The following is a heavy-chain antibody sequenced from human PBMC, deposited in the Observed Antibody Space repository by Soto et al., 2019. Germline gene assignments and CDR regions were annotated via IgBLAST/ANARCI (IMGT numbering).Heavy chain of an antibody. J-gene: IGHJ4*02. Sequence: GASVKVSCKASGYRSSTYGINWVRQAPGQGLEWLGWTSTNNDDRNYAQKFRGRVTFTTDTSTSTAYMELRSLISDDTAVYFCARERYVASRHSHFDSWGQGTQVTVSS. D-gene: IGHD6-6*01. V-gene: IGHV1-18*04. CDR1: GYRSSTYG. CDR3: ARERYVASRHSHFDS. CDR2: TSTNNDDR.